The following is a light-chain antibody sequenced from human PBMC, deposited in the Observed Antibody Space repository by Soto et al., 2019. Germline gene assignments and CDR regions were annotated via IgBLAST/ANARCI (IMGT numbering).Light chain of an antibody. CDR2: DAS. CDR3: QQRSNWYT. J-gene: IGKJ2*01. Sequence: EIVLTQSPATLSLSPGERATLSCRASQSVSSYLAWYQQKPGQAPRLLIYDASNRATGIPSRFSGSGSGTDLTLTISSLEPEDFSGYYCQQRSNWYTFGQGTKREIK. CDR1: QSVSSY. V-gene: IGKV3-11*01.